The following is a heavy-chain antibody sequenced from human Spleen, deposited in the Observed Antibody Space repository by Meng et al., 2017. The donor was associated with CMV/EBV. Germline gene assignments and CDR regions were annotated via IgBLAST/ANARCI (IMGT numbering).Heavy chain of an antibody. CDR1: GGSFSGYY. V-gene: IGHV4-34*01. CDR2: INHSGST. Sequence: QVQLQQWGAGLLKPSETLSLTCAVYGGSFSGYYWSWIRQPPGKGLEWIGEINHSGSTNYNPSLKSRVTISVDTSKNQFSLKLSSVTAADTAVYYCARLRGSGYYRWGQGTLVTASS. CDR3: ARLRGSGYYR. D-gene: IGHD5-12*01. J-gene: IGHJ5*02.